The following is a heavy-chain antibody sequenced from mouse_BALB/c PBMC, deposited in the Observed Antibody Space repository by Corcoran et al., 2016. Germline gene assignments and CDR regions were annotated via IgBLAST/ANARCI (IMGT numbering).Heavy chain of an antibody. V-gene: IGHV1S29*02. Sequence: EVQLQQSGPELVKPGASVKISCKASGYTFTDYNMHWVKQSHGKSLEWIGYIYPYNGGTGYNQKFKSKATLTVDNPSSTAYMALRSLTSEDAAVYYCARTLDYYGSSYPFAYGGQGTLVTVSA. CDR1: GYTFTDYN. CDR2: IYPYNGGT. D-gene: IGHD1-1*01. J-gene: IGHJ3*01. CDR3: ARTLDYYGSSYPFAY.